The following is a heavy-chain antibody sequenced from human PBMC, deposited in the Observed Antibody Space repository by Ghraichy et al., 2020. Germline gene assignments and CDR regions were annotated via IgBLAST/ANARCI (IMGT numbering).Heavy chain of an antibody. CDR3: ARVGEYCSSTSCYPLSYYYYMTS. CDR1: GGSISSYY. Sequence: ESLNISCTVSGGSISSYYWSWIRQPAGKGLEWIGRIYTSGSTNYNPSLKSRVTMSVDTSKNQFSLKLSSVTAADTAVYYCARVGEYCSSTSCYPLSYYYYMTSGAKGPRSPSP. D-gene: IGHD2-2*01. CDR2: IYTSGST. J-gene: IGHJ6*03. V-gene: IGHV4-4*07.